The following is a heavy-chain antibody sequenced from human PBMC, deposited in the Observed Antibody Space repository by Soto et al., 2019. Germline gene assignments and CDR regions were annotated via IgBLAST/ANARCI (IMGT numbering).Heavy chain of an antibody. Sequence: PSETLSLTCAVYGGSFSGYYWSWIRQPPGKGLEWIGEINHSGSTNYNPSLKSRVTISVDTSKNQFSLKLSSVTAADTAVYYCARGRGAVAGTGRLYYFDYWGQGTLVTV. J-gene: IGHJ4*02. CDR1: GGSFSGYY. D-gene: IGHD6-19*01. V-gene: IGHV4-34*01. CDR3: ARGRGAVAGTGRLYYFDY. CDR2: INHSGST.